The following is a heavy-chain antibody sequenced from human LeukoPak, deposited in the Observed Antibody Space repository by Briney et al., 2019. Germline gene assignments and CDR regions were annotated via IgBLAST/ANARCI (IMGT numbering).Heavy chain of an antibody. CDR1: GFTFSSYT. CDR3: AIEWLGLDY. J-gene: IGHJ4*02. Sequence: PGGSLRLSCAASGFTFSSYTMSWVRQAPGKGLEWVSVIYSGGSTYYADSVKGRFTISRDNSKNTLYLQMNSLRAEDTAVYYCAIEWLGLDYWGQGTLVTVSS. V-gene: IGHV3-53*01. D-gene: IGHD6-19*01. CDR2: IYSGGST.